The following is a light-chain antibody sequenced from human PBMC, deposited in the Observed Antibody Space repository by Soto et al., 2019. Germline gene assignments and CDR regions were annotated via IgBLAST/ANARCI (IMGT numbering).Light chain of an antibody. CDR3: QQSYSTLWT. V-gene: IGKV1-39*01. CDR1: QSISSY. Sequence: DIQMTQSPSSLSASVGDRVTITCRASQSISSYLNWYQQKPGKAPKLLIYAASSLQSGVPSRFSGSGSGTEFTLTISSLQPDDFAAYYCQQSYSTLWTFGLRTKVEIK. J-gene: IGKJ1*01. CDR2: AAS.